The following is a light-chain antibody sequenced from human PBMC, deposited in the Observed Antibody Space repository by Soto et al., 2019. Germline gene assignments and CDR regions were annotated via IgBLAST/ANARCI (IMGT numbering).Light chain of an antibody. CDR2: DVS. Sequence: DIQLTQSPSTLSASVGDRVTITCRASQSSSSWLAWYQQKPGKAPKLLIYDVSSLESGVPSRFSGSGSGTEFALPISSLQPDDFATYYCQQCNTFWTFGQGTKVEIK. J-gene: IGKJ1*01. V-gene: IGKV1-5*01. CDR1: QSSSSW. CDR3: QQCNTFWT.